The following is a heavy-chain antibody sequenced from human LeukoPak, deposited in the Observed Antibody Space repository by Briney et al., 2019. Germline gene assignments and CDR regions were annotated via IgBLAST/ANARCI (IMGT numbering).Heavy chain of an antibody. V-gene: IGHV3-23*01. CDR3: AKGFYDNSASGVFDI. CDR1: GFTFSSFA. Sequence: GGSLRLSCAASGFTFSSFATSWVRQAPGKGLEWVSGISASGGSAYYADSVKGRFTISRDNSKNTLYLQMNSLRAEDTAVYYCAKGFYDNSASGVFDIWGQGTMVTVSS. D-gene: IGHD3-22*01. J-gene: IGHJ3*02. CDR2: ISASGGSA.